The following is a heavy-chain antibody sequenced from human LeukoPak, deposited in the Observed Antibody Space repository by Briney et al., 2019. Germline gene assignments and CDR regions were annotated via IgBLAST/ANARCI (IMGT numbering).Heavy chain of an antibody. CDR3: ARTPIYYYDNSGYYN. CDR2: IYYSGNT. Sequence: KPSETLSLTCIVSGGSIISSSYYWGWIRQPPGKGLEWIGSIYYSGNTDYNPSLKSRVTISVETSKNQFSLKLSSVTAADTAVYFCARTPIYYYDNSGYYNWGQGTLVTVSS. CDR1: GGSIISSSYY. D-gene: IGHD3-22*01. V-gene: IGHV4-39*07. J-gene: IGHJ4*02.